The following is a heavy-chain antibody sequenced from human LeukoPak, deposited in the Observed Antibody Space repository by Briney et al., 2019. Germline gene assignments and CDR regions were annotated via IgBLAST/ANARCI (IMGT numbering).Heavy chain of an antibody. Sequence: PGGSLRLSCAASGFTFSSYGMHWVRQAPGKGLEWVAVIWYDGSNKYYADSVKGRFTISRDNSKNTLYLQMNSLRAEDTAVYYCARGYDSSGLNRLYFDYWGQGTLVTVSS. J-gene: IGHJ4*02. V-gene: IGHV3-33*01. CDR2: IWYDGSNK. CDR1: GFTFSSYG. D-gene: IGHD3-22*01. CDR3: ARGYDSSGLNRLYFDY.